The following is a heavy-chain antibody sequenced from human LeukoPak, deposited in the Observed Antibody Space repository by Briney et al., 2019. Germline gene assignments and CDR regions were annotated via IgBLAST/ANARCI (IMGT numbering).Heavy chain of an antibody. CDR1: GFTFSGYG. CDR2: ISYDGSNK. Sequence: GGSLRLSCAASGFTFSGYGMHWVRQATGNGLEWVAVISYDGSNKYYADSVKGRFTISRDNSKNTLYLQMNSLRAEDTAVYYCAKDPAVTTDPTLFDYWGQGTLVTVSS. CDR3: AKDPAVTTDPTLFDY. D-gene: IGHD4-17*01. J-gene: IGHJ4*02. V-gene: IGHV3-30*18.